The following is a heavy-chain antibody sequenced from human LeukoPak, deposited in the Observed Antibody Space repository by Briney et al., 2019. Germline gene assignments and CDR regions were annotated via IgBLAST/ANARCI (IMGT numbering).Heavy chain of an antibody. CDR2: ISYDGSNK. CDR1: GFTFSSYA. Sequence: GGSLRLSCAASGFTFSSYAMHWVRQAPGKGLEWVAVISYDGSNKYYADSVKGRFTISRDNSKNTLYLQMNSLRAEDTAVYYCARGDSYGDLDYWGQGTLVTVSS. J-gene: IGHJ4*02. CDR3: ARGDSYGDLDY. V-gene: IGHV3-30-3*01. D-gene: IGHD4-17*01.